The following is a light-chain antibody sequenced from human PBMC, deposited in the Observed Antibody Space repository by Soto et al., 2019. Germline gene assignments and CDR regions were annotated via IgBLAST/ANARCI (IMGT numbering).Light chain of an antibody. Sequence: EIVLTQSPATLSLSPGERATLSCGASQSFSSSYLAWYQQKPGLAPRLLIYDASSRATGIPDRFRGSGSGTDFTLTITRLEPEDFAVYYCQQYDSSPVTFGPGTKVDIK. CDR3: QQYDSSPVT. J-gene: IGKJ3*01. CDR2: DAS. CDR1: QSFSSSY. V-gene: IGKV3D-20*01.